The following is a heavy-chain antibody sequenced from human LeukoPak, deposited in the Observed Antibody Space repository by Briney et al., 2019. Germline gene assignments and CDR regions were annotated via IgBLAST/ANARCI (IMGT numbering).Heavy chain of an antibody. CDR1: GFTFSTYS. CDR3: ARDVSGRGTAFDI. D-gene: IGHD3-10*01. Sequence: NPGGSLRLSCAASGFTFSTYSMNWVRQAPGKGLERASAITSSSSYIYYADSVKGRFTISRDNAKNSLYLQMSSLRAEDTAVYYCARDVSGRGTAFDIWGQGTMVTVSS. J-gene: IGHJ3*02. V-gene: IGHV3-21*01. CDR2: ITSSSSYI.